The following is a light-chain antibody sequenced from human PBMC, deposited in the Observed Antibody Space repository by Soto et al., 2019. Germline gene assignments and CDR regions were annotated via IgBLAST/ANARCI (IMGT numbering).Light chain of an antibody. CDR1: QSISSY. J-gene: IGKJ1*01. CDR3: QQSYSTPWT. Sequence: DIQMTQSPSSLSASVGDSVTITCRASQSISSYLNWYQHKPGKAPRLLIYAASSLQSGVPSRFSGSGSGPDFPLTISNLQPEDLAAYYCQQSYSTPWTFGQGTKVEI. CDR2: AAS. V-gene: IGKV1-39*01.